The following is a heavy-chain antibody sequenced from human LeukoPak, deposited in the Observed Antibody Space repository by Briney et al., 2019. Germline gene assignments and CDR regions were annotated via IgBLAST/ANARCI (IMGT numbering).Heavy chain of an antibody. Sequence: PSETLSLTCTISGYSITSGYYWGWIRQPPGKGLECIGSVYHSGDTNYNPSLKSRVTISVDTSENQFSLKLTSVTAADTALYFCARHSRRCSSTTCYTGAFDIWGPGTVVTVSS. J-gene: IGHJ3*02. D-gene: IGHD2-2*02. CDR3: ARHSRRCSSTTCYTGAFDI. CDR1: GYSITSGYY. V-gene: IGHV4-38-2*02. CDR2: VYHSGDT.